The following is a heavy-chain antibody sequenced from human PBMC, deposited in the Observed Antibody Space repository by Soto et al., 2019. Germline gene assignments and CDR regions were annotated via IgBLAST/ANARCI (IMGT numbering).Heavy chain of an antibody. V-gene: IGHV1-3*01. CDR3: ARSPYRSSPRNDAFDI. CDR2: INAGNGNT. CDR1: GYTFTSYA. Sequence: ASVKVSCKASGYTFTSYAMHWVRQAPGQRLGWMGWINAGNGNTKYSQKFQGRVTITRDTSASTAYMELSSLRSEDTAVYYCARSPYRSSPRNDAFDIWGQGTMVTVSS. D-gene: IGHD6-13*01. J-gene: IGHJ3*02.